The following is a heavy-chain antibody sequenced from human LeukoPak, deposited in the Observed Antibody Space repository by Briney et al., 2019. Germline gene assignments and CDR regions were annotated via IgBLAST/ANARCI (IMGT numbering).Heavy chain of an antibody. Sequence: SXXSISTYXXXWIRQPPGKGLEWIGYIYSSGSTNYNPSLKSRVSISVDTSKNQFSLNLNSVTAADTAVYYCARAKYSSGGNWFDPWGQGALVTVSS. D-gene: IGHD6-19*01. CDR3: ARAKYSSGGNWFDP. CDR1: XXSISTYX. V-gene: IGHV4-4*08. J-gene: IGHJ5*02. CDR2: IYSSGST.